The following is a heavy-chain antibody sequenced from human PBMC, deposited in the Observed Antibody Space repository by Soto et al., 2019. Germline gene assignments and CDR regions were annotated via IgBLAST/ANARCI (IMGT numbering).Heavy chain of an antibody. CDR2: IYYSGST. CDR3: ARGRGPGDNWNYGTYYFDY. J-gene: IGHJ4*02. D-gene: IGHD1-7*01. Sequence: SETLSLTCAVSGGSISSGDYYWSWIRQPPGKGLEWIGYIYYSGSTYYNPSLKSRVTISVDTSKNQFSLKLSSVTAADTAVYYCARGRGPGDNWNYGTYYFDYWGQGTLVTVSS. V-gene: IGHV4-30-4*01. CDR1: GGSISSGDYY.